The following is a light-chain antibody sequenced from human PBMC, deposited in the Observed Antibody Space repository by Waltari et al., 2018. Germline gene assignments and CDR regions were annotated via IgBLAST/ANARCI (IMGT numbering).Light chain of an antibody. CDR3: SAWDSSLSAHV. V-gene: IGLV10-54*04. J-gene: IGLJ1*01. Sequence: QAGLTQPPAVSKCLRQTATLTCTWDSNNVGNQRATWLQQHQGPPPKLLSYRKSNRPSVLPESFSASRSGNTASLPIPGLQPEDEADYYCSAWDSSLSAHVFGTGTKVTVL. CDR2: RKS. CDR1: SNNVGNQR.